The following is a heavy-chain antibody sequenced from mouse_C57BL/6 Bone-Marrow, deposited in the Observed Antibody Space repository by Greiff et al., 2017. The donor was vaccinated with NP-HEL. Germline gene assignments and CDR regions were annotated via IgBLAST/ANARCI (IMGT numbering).Heavy chain of an antibody. CDR3: ARKSNQSLYWYFDV. CDR1: GYTFTSYW. V-gene: IGHV1-64*01. CDR2: IHPNSGST. J-gene: IGHJ1*03. D-gene: IGHD2-5*01. Sequence: QVQLKQPGAELVKPGASVKLSCKASGYTFTSYWMHWVKQRPGQGLEWIGMIHPNSGSTNYNEKFKSKATLTVDKSSSTAYMQLSSLTSEDSAVYYCARKSNQSLYWYFDVWGTGTTVTVSS.